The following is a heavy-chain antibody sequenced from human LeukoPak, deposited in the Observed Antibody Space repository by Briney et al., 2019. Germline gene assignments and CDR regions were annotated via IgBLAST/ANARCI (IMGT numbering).Heavy chain of an antibody. CDR1: GFTFSSYG. J-gene: IGHJ4*02. CDR2: ISYDGSNK. CDR3: AKAMQGFDY. Sequence: GRSLRLSCAASGFTFSSYGMHWVRQAPGKGLEWVAVISYDGSNKYYADSVKGRFTISRDNSKNTLYLQMNSLRAEDTAVYYCAKAMQGFDYWGQGTLVTVSS. V-gene: IGHV3-30*18.